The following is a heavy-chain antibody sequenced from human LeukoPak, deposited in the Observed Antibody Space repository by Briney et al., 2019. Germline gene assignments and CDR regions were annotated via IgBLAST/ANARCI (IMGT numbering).Heavy chain of an antibody. CDR1: GFTFSSSA. Sequence: GGSLRLSCAAAGFTFSSSAMNWGRQAPGKGLEWVSAISGSGDSTYYADSVKGRFTISRDNSKNTLYLQMNSLRAEDTAVYYCAEAGYSYIFDYWGQGTLVTVSS. V-gene: IGHV3-23*01. D-gene: IGHD5-18*01. J-gene: IGHJ4*02. CDR2: ISGSGDST. CDR3: AEAGYSYIFDY.